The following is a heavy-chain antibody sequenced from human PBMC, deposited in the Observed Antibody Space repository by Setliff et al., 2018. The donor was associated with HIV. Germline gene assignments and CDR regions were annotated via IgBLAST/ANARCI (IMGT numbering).Heavy chain of an antibody. J-gene: IGHJ3*02. V-gene: IGHV4-61*02. CDR3: ARGGSGWYSADAFDI. Sequence: PSETLSLTCTVSGGSISSGSYYWSWIRQPAGKGLEWIGRIYTSGSTNYNPSLKSRVTISVDTSKNQFSLKLRSVTAADTAVYYCARGGSGWYSADAFDIWGQGTMVTVSS. D-gene: IGHD6-19*01. CDR1: GGSISSGSYY. CDR2: IYTSGST.